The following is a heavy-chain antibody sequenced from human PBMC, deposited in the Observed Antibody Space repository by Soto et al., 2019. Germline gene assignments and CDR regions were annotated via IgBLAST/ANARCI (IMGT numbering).Heavy chain of an antibody. J-gene: IGHJ4*02. CDR1: GFTFTNAW. CDR2: IKSKTDGGTT. Sequence: EVQLVESGGGLVMPGGSLRLSCAASGFTFTNAWMSWVRQAPGKGLEWVARIKSKTDGGTTDYATPVKGRFTISRDDSKNTLYLQMNSLKIEDTAVYYCIRGGPDGRAYWGQGTQVTVSS. V-gene: IGHV3-15*01. CDR3: IRGGPDGRAY.